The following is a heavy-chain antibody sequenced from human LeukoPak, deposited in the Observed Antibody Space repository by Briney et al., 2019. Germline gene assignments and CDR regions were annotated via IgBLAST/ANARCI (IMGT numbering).Heavy chain of an antibody. V-gene: IGHV1-69*05. CDR1: GGTFSSYA. Sequence: TVKVSCKASGGTFSSYAISWVRQAPGQGLEWMGRIIPIFGTANYAQKFQGRVTITTDESTSTAYMELSSLRSEDTAVYYCASDHNGSADAFDIWGQGTMVTVSS. D-gene: IGHD1-26*01. J-gene: IGHJ3*02. CDR2: IIPIFGTA. CDR3: ASDHNGSADAFDI.